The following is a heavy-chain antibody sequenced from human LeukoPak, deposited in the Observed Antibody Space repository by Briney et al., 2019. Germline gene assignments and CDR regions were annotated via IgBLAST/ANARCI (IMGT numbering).Heavy chain of an antibody. CDR3: AREPATQASFYFDY. J-gene: IGHJ4*02. V-gene: IGHV1-18*01. CDR1: GYTFTSYG. D-gene: IGHD2-2*01. Sequence: ASVKVSCKASGYTFTSYGISWVRQAPGQGLEWMGWISAYNGNTNYAQKFQGRVTITADKSTSTAYMELSSLRSEDTAVYYCAREPATQASFYFDYWGQGTLVTVSS. CDR2: ISAYNGNT.